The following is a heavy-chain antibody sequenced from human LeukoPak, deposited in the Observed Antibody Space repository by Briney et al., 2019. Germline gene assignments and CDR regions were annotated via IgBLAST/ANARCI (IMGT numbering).Heavy chain of an antibody. CDR2: ISAYNGNT. CDR3: ARDKGSYYRTDDAFDI. Sequence: GASVKVSCKASGYTFTSYGISWVRQAPGQGLEWMGWISAYNGNTNYAQKLQGRVTMTTDTSTSTAYMELRSLRSDGTAVYYCARDKGSYYRTDDAFDIWGQGTMVTVSS. J-gene: IGHJ3*02. CDR1: GYTFTSYG. V-gene: IGHV1-18*01. D-gene: IGHD1-26*01.